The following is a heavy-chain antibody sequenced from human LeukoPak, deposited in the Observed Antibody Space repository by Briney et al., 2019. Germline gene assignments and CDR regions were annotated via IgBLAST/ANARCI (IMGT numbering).Heavy chain of an antibody. CDR2: INHSGST. CDR1: GGSFSGYY. Sequence: SETLSLTCAVYGGSFSGYYWSWIRQPPGKGLEWIGEINHSGSTNYNPSLKSRVTISVDTSKNQFSLKLSSVTAADTAVYYCARGSYGSGSYRAKSWFDPWGQGTLVTVSS. J-gene: IGHJ5*02. V-gene: IGHV4-34*01. CDR3: ARGSYGSGSYRAKSWFDP. D-gene: IGHD3-10*01.